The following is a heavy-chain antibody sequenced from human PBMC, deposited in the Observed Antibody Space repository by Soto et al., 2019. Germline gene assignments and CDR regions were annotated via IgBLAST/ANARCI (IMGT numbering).Heavy chain of an antibody. D-gene: IGHD5-18*01. CDR3: VKERYEHLWLEDYGMDV. Sequence: QVQLVESGGGVVQPGRSLRLSCAASGFTFSSYGIHWVRQAPGKGLEWVALISYDGTDKYYADSVKGRFTISRDNSKNTLYLQMSSLGPEDTAVYYCVKERYEHLWLEDYGMDVWGQGTTVNV. J-gene: IGHJ6*02. CDR1: GFTFSSYG. CDR2: ISYDGTDK. V-gene: IGHV3-30*18.